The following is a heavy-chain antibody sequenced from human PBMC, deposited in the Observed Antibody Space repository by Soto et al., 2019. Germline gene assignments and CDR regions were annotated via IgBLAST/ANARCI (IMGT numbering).Heavy chain of an antibody. V-gene: IGHV3-74*01. CDR1: GFLFSTYW. CDR3: AIGGGDYNSFDH. CDR2: IKSDGSST. J-gene: IGHJ4*02. Sequence: EVQLVESGGGLVQPGGSLRLSCAASGFLFSTYWMFWVPQVPRKGLLWVSRIKSDGSSTSYADSVKGRFTISRDNTKNTLYLQMTSLRAEATAVYYCAIGGGDYNSFDHWGQGILVTVSS. D-gene: IGHD2-21*01.